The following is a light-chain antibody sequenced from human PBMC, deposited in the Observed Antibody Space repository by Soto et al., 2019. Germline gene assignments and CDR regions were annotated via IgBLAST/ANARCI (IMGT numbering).Light chain of an antibody. CDR2: AAS. V-gene: IGKV1-39*01. CDR1: QSISTY. J-gene: IGKJ2*03. CDR3: QQSYSAPYS. Sequence: DIQMTQSPSSLSASVGDRVTITCRASQSISTYLNWYQQKPGKAPKVLIYAASSLQSGVPSRFTGSASGTDFTLTIASLQPEDCAAYYCQQSYSAPYSFGQGTKLEIK.